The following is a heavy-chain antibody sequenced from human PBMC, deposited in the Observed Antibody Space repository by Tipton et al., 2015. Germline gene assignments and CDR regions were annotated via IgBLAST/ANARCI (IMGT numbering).Heavy chain of an antibody. V-gene: IGHV3-23*01. D-gene: IGHD3-10*01. Sequence: GSLRLSCAASGSTFSNYAMSWVRQAPGKGLEWVSIISGGGGSTYYADSVKGRFTISRDNSKNTLSLQMNSLRVEDTAIYYCARETMIRGGPFDYWGQGTVVTVSS. CDR3: ARETMIRGGPFDY. CDR1: GSTFSNYA. J-gene: IGHJ4*02. CDR2: ISGGGGST.